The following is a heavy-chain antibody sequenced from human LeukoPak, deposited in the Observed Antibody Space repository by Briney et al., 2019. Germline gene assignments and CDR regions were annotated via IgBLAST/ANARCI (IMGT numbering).Heavy chain of an antibody. CDR3: ARLHPSDSGYSDY. J-gene: IGHJ4*02. CDR2: IHYTGYT. Sequence: SETLSLTCTVAGGSISGYYWSCIRQPPGKGRDWIGYIHYTGYTEYNPSLKRRITISVDTSKNQVSLRLTSLTASDTALYYCARLHPSDSGYSDYWGRRTLVTVSS. CDR1: GGSISGYY. V-gene: IGHV4-59*08. D-gene: IGHD5-12*01.